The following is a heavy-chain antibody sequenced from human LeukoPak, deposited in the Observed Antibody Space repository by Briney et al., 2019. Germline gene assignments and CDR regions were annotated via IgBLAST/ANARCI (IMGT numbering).Heavy chain of an antibody. CDR1: GGFATYYC. J-gene: IGHJ4*02. Sequence: PSETLSLTCAVSGGFATYYCWSWIRQPSGKGLEWIGSVCSSGSTKYNPALKSRVTISVDTSKNHFSLKLTSVTAADTAVYYCARGLPTTVYDYWGQGTLVTVSS. V-gene: IGHV4-59*02. CDR3: ARGLPTTVYDY. CDR2: VCSSGST. D-gene: IGHD4-17*01.